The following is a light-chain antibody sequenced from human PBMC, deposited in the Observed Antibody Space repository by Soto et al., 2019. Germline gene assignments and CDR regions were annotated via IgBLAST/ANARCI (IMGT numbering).Light chain of an antibody. Sequence: DIQMTQSPSSLSSSVGDRVTITCHSSQDISNYLNWYRQKPGKAPKLLIYDASNLETGVPSRFSGSGSGTEFTFTISSLQTEDVATYYCQQYDDLPLSFGPGTKVDIK. CDR1: QDISNY. CDR3: QQYDDLPLS. CDR2: DAS. J-gene: IGKJ3*01. V-gene: IGKV1-33*01.